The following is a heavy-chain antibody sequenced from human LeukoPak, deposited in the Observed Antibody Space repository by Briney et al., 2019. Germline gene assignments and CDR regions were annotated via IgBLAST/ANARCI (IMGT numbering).Heavy chain of an antibody. D-gene: IGHD2-15*01. CDR1: GFTFSSYG. Sequence: GGSLRLSCAASGFTFSSYGMHWVRQAPGKGLEWVAFIRYDGSNKYYADSVKGRFTISRDNSKNTLYLQMNSLRAEDTAVYYCAKVPLGYCSGGSCSSIPYNWFDPWGQGTLVTVSS. CDR2: IRYDGSNK. CDR3: AKVPLGYCSGGSCSSIPYNWFDP. J-gene: IGHJ5*02. V-gene: IGHV3-30*02.